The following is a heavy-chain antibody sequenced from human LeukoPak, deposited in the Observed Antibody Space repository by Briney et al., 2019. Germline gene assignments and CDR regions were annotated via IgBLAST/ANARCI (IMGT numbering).Heavy chain of an antibody. Sequence: PGGSLRLSCAASGFTFSDYYMSWIRQAPGEGLEWVSYISSSSNYTNYADSVKGRFTISRDNAKKSLYLQMNSPRPEDTAIYYCASAATVTSAFGYWGQGTLVTVSS. V-gene: IGHV3-11*03. CDR3: ASAATVTSAFGY. D-gene: IGHD4-17*01. CDR1: GFTFSDYY. J-gene: IGHJ1*01. CDR2: ISSSSNYT.